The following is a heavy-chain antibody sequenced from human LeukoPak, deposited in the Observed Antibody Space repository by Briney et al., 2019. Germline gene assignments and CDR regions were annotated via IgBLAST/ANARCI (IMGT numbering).Heavy chain of an antibody. CDR2: INHSGST. J-gene: IGHJ4*02. V-gene: IGHV4-34*01. CDR3: ARLSSLSSGYDY. D-gene: IGHD5-12*01. Sequence: SETLSLTCAVYGGSFSGYYWSWIRQPPGKGLEWIGEINHSGSTNYNPSLKSRVTVSVDTSKNQFSLKLSSVTAADTAVYYCARLSSLSSGYDYWGQGTLVTVSS. CDR1: GGSFSGYY.